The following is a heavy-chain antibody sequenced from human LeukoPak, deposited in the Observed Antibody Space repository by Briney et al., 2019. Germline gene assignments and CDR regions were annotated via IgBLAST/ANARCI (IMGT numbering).Heavy chain of an antibody. CDR2: INPNSGGT. CDR1: GYTFTGYY. V-gene: IGHV1-2*02. J-gene: IGHJ6*03. CDR3: ARGWVGSSSSSDYYYYMDV. Sequence: ASVKVSCKASGYTFTGYYMHWVRQAPGQGLEWMGWINPNSGGTNYAQKFQGRVTMTRDTSISTAYMELSRLRSDDTAVYYCARGWVGSSSSSDYYYYMDVWGKGTTVTVSS. D-gene: IGHD6-6*01.